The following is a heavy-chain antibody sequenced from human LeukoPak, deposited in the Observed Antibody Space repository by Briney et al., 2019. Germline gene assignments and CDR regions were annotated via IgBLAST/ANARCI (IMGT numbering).Heavy chain of an antibody. CDR3: AKGLAAAGRPLFDY. CDR2: ISGSGGST. CDR1: GFTFSSYA. J-gene: IGHJ4*02. Sequence: GGSLRLSCAASGFTFSSYAMSWVRQAPGKGLEWVSAISGSGGSTYYADSVKGLFTISRDNSKNTLYLQMNSLRAEDTVVYYCAKGLAAAGRPLFDYWGQGTLVTVSS. D-gene: IGHD6-13*01. V-gene: IGHV3-23*01.